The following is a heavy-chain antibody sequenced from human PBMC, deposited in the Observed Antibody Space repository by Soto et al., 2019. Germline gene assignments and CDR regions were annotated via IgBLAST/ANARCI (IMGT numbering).Heavy chain of an antibody. D-gene: IGHD3-16*01. V-gene: IGHV1-69*02. CDR1: GGTFSIYA. CDR3: ASWGSREDYDDRDV. CDR2: IIPILGIA. J-gene: IGHJ6*03. Sequence: QVQLVQSGAEVKKPGSSVKVSCKASGGTFSIYAITWVRQAPGQGLEWMGTIIPILGIANYAQKFQDTVGVTADKSARTGYVERSSLRSEDTGVYYCASWGSREDYDDRDVWGKGTGVTVSS.